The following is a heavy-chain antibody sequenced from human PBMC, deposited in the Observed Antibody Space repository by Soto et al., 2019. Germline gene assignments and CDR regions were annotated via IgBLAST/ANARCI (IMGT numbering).Heavy chain of an antibody. Sequence: EVQLVESGGGLVQPGGSLRLSCAASGFTFSDHYMDWVRQAPAKGLEWVGRTINRANGYTTEYAASVKGRFTISRNDSKNSLYLQMNSLETENTAVYYCARACYGSGSYSLDYWGQGALVTVSS. CDR1: GFTFSDHY. CDR2: TINRANGYTT. D-gene: IGHD3-10*01. J-gene: IGHJ4*02. CDR3: ARACYGSGSYSLDY. V-gene: IGHV3-72*01.